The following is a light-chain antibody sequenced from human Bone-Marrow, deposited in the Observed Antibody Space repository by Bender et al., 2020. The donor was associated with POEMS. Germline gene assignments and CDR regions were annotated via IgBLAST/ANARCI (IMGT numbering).Light chain of an antibody. Sequence: SLLTQPPSSSGTPGQRVTISCSGSSSKFGSYPVNWYQQLPGAAPKLVIFNNSQRPSVVPDRFSGSNSGTSASLAISGLVSDDEADFCCATWDDSLNGWVFGGGTKLTVL. CDR3: ATWDDSLNGWV. CDR2: NNS. V-gene: IGLV1-44*01. J-gene: IGLJ3*02. CDR1: SSKFGSYP.